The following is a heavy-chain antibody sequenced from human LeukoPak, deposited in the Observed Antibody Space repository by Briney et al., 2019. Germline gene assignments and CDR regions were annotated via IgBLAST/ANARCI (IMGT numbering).Heavy chain of an antibody. V-gene: IGHV4-34*01. CDR1: GGSFSGYY. D-gene: IGHD6-19*01. CDR2: INHSGST. CDR3: ARHRGWFVFDC. J-gene: IGHJ4*02. Sequence: SETLSLTCAVYGGSFSGYYWSWIRQPPGKGLEWIGEINHSGSTNYNPSLKSRVTISVDTSKNQFSLKLSSVTAADTAVYYCARHRGWFVFDCWGQGTLVTVSS.